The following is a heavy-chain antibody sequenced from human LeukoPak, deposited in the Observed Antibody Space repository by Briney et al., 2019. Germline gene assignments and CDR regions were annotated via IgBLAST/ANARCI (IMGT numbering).Heavy chain of an antibody. D-gene: IGHD1-14*01. CDR1: GGSITSSTYY. J-gene: IGHJ3*02. CDR2: IYYTGST. CDR3: ARLPGPAFDI. Sequence: SETLSLTCTVSGGSITSSTYYWGWIRQPPGEGLEWVGSIYYTGSTYYNPSLKSRVTISVDTSKNQFSLKLGSVTAADTAVYYCARLPGPAFDIWGQGTMVTVSS. V-gene: IGHV4-39*01.